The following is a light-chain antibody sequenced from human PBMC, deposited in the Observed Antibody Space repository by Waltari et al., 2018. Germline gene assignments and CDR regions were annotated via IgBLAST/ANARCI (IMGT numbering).Light chain of an antibody. J-gene: IGLJ3*02. CDR2: VNSDGSH. Sequence: QLVLTQSPSASASLGPSLRPTCTLDRGPTSNIIAWHQQQPEKGTRYLMKVNSDGSHSKGDEIPDRFSGSGSGAERYLTISNVQSEDEADYYCQTGGHGTWVFGGGTKLTVL. V-gene: IGLV4-69*01. CDR1: RGPTSNI. CDR3: QTGGHGTWV.